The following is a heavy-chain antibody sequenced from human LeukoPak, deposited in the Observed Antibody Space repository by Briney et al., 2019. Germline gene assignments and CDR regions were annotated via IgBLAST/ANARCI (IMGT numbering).Heavy chain of an antibody. D-gene: IGHD4-23*01. CDR2: INHSGST. Sequence: PSETLSLTCAVYGGFFSGYYWSWIRQPPGKGLEWIGEINHSGSTNYNPSLKSRVTISVDTSKNQFSLKLSSVTAADTAVYYCAGNNSSSYNRDVGGKGPRVTVP. J-gene: IGHJ6*03. CDR1: GGFFSGYY. CDR3: AGNNSSSYNRDV. V-gene: IGHV4-34*01.